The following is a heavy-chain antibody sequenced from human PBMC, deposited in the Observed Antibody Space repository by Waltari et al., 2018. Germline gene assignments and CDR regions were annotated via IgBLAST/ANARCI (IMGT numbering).Heavy chain of an antibody. CDR1: GFLFSSYT. J-gene: IGHJ4*02. CDR2: ITRDGFSI. CDR3: AREYYYDGSTYDQ. Sequence: VQLVESGGGLVKSGGSLRLSCEASGFLFSSYTMNWVRQAPGKGLELVSSITRDGFSIYYADSVKGRFTVSRDNAKNSLYVQMNNLGAEDTAVYYCAREYYYDGSTYDQWGQGTLVTVSS. D-gene: IGHD3-22*01. V-gene: IGHV3-21*01.